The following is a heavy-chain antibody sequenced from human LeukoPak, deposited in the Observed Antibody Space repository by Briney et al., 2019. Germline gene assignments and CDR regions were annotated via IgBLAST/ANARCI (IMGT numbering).Heavy chain of an antibody. V-gene: IGHV3-21*01. J-gene: IGHJ4*02. D-gene: IGHD6-19*01. CDR1: GFTFSSYG. CDR2: ISSSSSYI. CDR3: ARPSNEGQWLVGQGVDY. Sequence: GGSLRLSCAASGFTFSSYGTHWVRQAPGKGLEWVSSISSSSSYIYYADSVKGRFTISRDNAKKSMYLEMNSLRAEDTAVYYCARPSNEGQWLVGQGVDYWGQGTLVTVSS.